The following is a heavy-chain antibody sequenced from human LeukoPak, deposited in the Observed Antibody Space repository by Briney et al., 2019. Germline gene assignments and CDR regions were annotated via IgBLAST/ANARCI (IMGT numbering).Heavy chain of an antibody. CDR3: ARVEWLGRKYYYYYMDV. D-gene: IGHD6-19*01. CDR2: INHSGST. J-gene: IGHJ6*03. CDR1: GGSFSGYY. Sequence: SETLSLTCAVYGGSFSGYYWSWIRQPPGKGLEWIGEINHSGSTNYNPSLKSRVTISVDTSKNQFSLKLSSVTAADTAVHYCARVEWLGRKYYYYYMDVWGKGTTVTVSS. V-gene: IGHV4-34*01.